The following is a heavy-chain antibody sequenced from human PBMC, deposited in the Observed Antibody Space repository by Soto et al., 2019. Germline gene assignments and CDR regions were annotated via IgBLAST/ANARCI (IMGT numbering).Heavy chain of an antibody. J-gene: IGHJ5*02. CDR1: GGSFSSSTYY. CDR2: MYSGGNT. V-gene: IGHV4-39*01. CDR3: ARQPYDSTGYYYGA. Sequence: QLQLQESGPGLVKPSETLSLTCTVSGGSFSSSTYYWGWIRQPPGKGLEWIGSMYSGGNTYYNPSLKSRVTVSVDTSNNHFSLKLTSVTAADTAMYYCARQPYDSTGYYYGAWGQGTLVTVSS. D-gene: IGHD3-22*01.